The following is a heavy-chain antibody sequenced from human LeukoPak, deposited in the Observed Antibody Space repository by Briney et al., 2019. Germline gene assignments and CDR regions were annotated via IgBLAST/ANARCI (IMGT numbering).Heavy chain of an antibody. CDR2: IKPNNGGT. D-gene: IGHD3-22*01. Sequence: EASVKVSCKASGYSFADYYMHWVRQAPGQGLEWMGWIKPNNGGTRSAQKFQGRVTMTRDTSISTAYMELSSLRYDDTAVYYCAGEDYFDTSGYASWRFDIWGQGTMVTVSS. J-gene: IGHJ3*02. CDR3: AGEDYFDTSGYASWRFDI. CDR1: GYSFADYY. V-gene: IGHV1-2*02.